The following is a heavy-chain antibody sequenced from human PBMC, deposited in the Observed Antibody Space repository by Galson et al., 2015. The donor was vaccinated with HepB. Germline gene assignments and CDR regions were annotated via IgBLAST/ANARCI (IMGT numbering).Heavy chain of an antibody. V-gene: IGHV3-23*01. CDR1: GFTFSTYA. J-gene: IGHJ4*02. CDR2: IGQSGGNT. Sequence: SLRLSCAATGFTFSTYAMSWVRQAPGKGLEWVSAIGQSGGNTYYADSVRGRFTISRDNSRKTVYLQMNSLRVDDTAVYYCASNRVGAIFDYWGQGALVAVS. D-gene: IGHD1-26*01. CDR3: ASNRVGAIFDY.